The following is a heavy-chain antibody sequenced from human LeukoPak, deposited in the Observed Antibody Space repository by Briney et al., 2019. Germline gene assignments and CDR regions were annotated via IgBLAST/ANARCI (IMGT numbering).Heavy chain of an antibody. V-gene: IGHV3-23*01. CDR1: GFTFSSYA. J-gene: IGHJ2*01. D-gene: IGHD4-17*01. Sequence: PGGSLRLSCAASGFTFSSYAMSWVRQAPGKGLEWVSAISGSGGSTYYADSVKGRFTISRDNAKNSLYLQMNSLRAEDTAVYYCARNDYGDYGWYFDLWGRGTLVTVSS. CDR2: ISGSGGST. CDR3: ARNDYGDYGWYFDL.